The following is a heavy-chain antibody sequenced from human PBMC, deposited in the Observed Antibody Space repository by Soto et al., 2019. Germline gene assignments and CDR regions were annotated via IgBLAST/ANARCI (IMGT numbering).Heavy chain of an antibody. CDR3: AILSPGYSYKPDY. D-gene: IGHD5-18*01. V-gene: IGHV4-59*01. CDR2: IYYSGST. CDR1: GGSISSYY. J-gene: IGHJ4*02. Sequence: SETLSLTCTVSGGSISSYYWSWIRQPPGKGLEWIGYIYYSGSTNYNPSLKSRVTISVDTSKNQFSLKLSSVTAADTAVYYCAILSPGYSYKPDYWGQGTLVTVSS.